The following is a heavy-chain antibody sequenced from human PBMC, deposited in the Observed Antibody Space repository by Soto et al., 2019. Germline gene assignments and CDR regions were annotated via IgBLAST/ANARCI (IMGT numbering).Heavy chain of an antibody. CDR1: GFTFGGYA. V-gene: IGHV3-49*04. D-gene: IGHD4-17*01. CDR2: IRSKAYGGTT. J-gene: IGHJ4*02. Sequence: GGSLRLSCTASGFTFGGYAMSWVRHAPGKGLEWVGFIRSKAYGGTTEYAASVKGRFTISRDDSKSIAYLQMNSLKTEDTAVYYCTRDYGDSYFDYWGQGTLVTVSS. CDR3: TRDYGDSYFDY.